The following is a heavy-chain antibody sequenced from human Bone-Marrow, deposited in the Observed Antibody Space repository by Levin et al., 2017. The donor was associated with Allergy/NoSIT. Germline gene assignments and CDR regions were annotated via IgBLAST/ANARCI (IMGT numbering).Heavy chain of an antibody. CDR2: IKEDGSEK. V-gene: IGHV3-7*01. CDR3: VRDVGKWAMGNFYYGLDV. J-gene: IGHJ6*02. D-gene: IGHD5-18*01. CDR1: GFMLSPYW. Sequence: AGESLKISCAASGFMLSPYWMSWVRQAPGMGLEWVANIKEDGSEKYYVDSVKGRFTISRDNAKKSLFLQMNSLRAEDTGVYYCVRDVGKWAMGNFYYGLDVWGQGTTVTVSS.